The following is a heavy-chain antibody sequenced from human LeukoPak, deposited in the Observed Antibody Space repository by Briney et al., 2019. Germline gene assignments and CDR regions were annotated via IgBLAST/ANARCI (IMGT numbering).Heavy chain of an antibody. V-gene: IGHV3-30*02. CDR2: IRYDGSNK. CDR3: AKGVGSSSGYYYYMDV. Sequence: GGSLRLSCAASGFTFSSYGMHWVRQAPGKGLEWVAFIRYDGSNKYYADSVKGRFTISRDNSKNTLYLQMNSLRAEDTAVYYCAKGVGSSSGYYYYMDVWGKGTTVTVSS. J-gene: IGHJ6*03. CDR1: GFTFSSYG. D-gene: IGHD6-6*01.